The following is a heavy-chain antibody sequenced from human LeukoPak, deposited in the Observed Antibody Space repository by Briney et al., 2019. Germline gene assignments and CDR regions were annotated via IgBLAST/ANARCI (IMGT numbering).Heavy chain of an antibody. CDR1: GGSISSGGYY. CDR3: AREGIVATRTMDGLHL. D-gene: IGHD6-13*01. J-gene: IGHJ3*01. Sequence: PSQTLSLTCTVSGGSISSGGYYWSWIRQHPGKGLEWIGYIYYSGSTYYNPSLKSRVTISVDTSKNQFSLKLSSVTAADTAVYFCAREGIVATRTMDGLHLGGQGTMVTVSS. V-gene: IGHV4-31*03. CDR2: IYYSGST.